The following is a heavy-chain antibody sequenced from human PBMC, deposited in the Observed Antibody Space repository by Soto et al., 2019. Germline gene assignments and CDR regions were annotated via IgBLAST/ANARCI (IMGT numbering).Heavy chain of an antibody. CDR3: ARGDSTDCSNGVCSFFYNHDMDV. CDR2: INPKSGGT. Sequence: ASVKVSCKASGYSFTDYHIHWVRQAPGQGLEWLGRINPKSGGTSTAQKFQGWVTMTTDTSISTASMELTRLTSDDTAIYYCARGDSTDCSNGVCSFFYNHDMDVWGQGTTVT. J-gene: IGHJ6*02. D-gene: IGHD2-8*01. CDR1: GYSFTDYH. V-gene: IGHV1-2*04.